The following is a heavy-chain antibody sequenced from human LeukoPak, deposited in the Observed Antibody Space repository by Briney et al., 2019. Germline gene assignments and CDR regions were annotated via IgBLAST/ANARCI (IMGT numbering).Heavy chain of an antibody. CDR3: ARASVHSYWYFDL. CDR2: IYHSGST. CDR1: GGSINSGGYS. Sequence: IPSETLSLTCAVSGGSINSGGYSWTWIRQRPGKGLEWIGYIYHSGSTYYNPSLKSRVTISIDRSKNQFSLKLNSVTAADTAVYYCARASVHSYWYFDLWGRGTLVTVSS. J-gene: IGHJ2*01. V-gene: IGHV4-30-2*01.